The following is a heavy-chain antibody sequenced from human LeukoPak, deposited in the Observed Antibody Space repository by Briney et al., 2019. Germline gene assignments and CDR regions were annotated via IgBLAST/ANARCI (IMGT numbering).Heavy chain of an antibody. CDR2: IIPIFVTA. CDR1: GGTFSSYA. D-gene: IGHD5-18*01. Sequence: ASVKVSCKASGGTFSSYAISWVRQAPGQGREWMGGIIPIFVTANYAQKFQGRVTITADKSTSTAYMELSSLRSEDTAVYYCALPSGYSEGAFDIWGQGTMVTVSS. V-gene: IGHV1-69*06. CDR3: ALPSGYSEGAFDI. J-gene: IGHJ3*02.